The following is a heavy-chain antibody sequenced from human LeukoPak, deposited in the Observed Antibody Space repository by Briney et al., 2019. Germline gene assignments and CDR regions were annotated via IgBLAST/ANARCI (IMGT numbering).Heavy chain of an antibody. D-gene: IGHD1-26*01. CDR3: ARVWGGSYLDY. V-gene: IGHV4-59*01. CDR1: GGSISSYY. CDR2: IYYSGST. J-gene: IGHJ4*02. Sequence: PSETLSLTCTVSGGSISSYYWSWIRQPPGKGLEWIGYIYYSGSTNYNPSLKSRVTISVDTSKNQFSLKLSSVTAADTAVYYCARVWGGSYLDYWSQGTLVTVSS.